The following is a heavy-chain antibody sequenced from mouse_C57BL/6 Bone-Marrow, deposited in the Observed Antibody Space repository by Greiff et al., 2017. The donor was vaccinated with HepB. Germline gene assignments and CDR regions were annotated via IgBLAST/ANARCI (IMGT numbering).Heavy chain of an antibody. V-gene: IGHV3-6*01. CDR3: AREGP. Sequence: EVQLVESGPGLVKPSQSLSLTCSVTGYSITSGYYWNWIRQFPGNKLEWMGYISYDGSNNYNPSLKNRTSITRDTSKNQFFLKLNSVTTEDTATYYCAREGPWGQGTLVTGSA. CDR2: ISYDGSN. CDR1: GYSITSGYY. J-gene: IGHJ3*01.